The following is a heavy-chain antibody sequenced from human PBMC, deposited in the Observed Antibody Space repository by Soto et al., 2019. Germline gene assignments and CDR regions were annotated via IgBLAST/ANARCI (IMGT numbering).Heavy chain of an antibody. CDR2: IYYRGNA. V-gene: IGHV4-39*01. J-gene: IGHJ4*02. CDR1: DDSINSDKYY. CDR3: ARLEGLATISYYFDF. D-gene: IGHD3-9*01. Sequence: QLQLQESGPGLVKPSETLSLTCSVSDDSINSDKYYWGWIRQPPGKGLEWIGSIYYRGNAYYNPPLPTRVTISLDKSKSQFSLKLNSVTAADSAVYFCARLEGLATISYYFDFWGPGALVTVSS.